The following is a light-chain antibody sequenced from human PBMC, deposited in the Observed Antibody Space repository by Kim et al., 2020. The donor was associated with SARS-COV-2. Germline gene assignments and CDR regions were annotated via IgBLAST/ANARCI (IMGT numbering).Light chain of an antibody. CDR1: SSDVGGYNY. V-gene: IGLV2-14*04. CDR2: DVS. J-gene: IGLJ1*01. CDR3: SSYTSSSTYV. Sequence: GQSITISCTGTSSDVGGYNYVSWYQQHPGKAPKLMNYDVSKRPSGVSNRFSGSKSGNTASLTISGLQAEDEADYYCSSYTSSSTYVFGTGTKVTVL.